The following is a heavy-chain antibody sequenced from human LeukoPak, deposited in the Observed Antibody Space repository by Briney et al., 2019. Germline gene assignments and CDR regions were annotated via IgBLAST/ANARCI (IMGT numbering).Heavy chain of an antibody. J-gene: IGHJ4*02. V-gene: IGHV3-23*01. CDR2: ISGSGGST. CDR3: AKFRPVTSVAGTIFHY. Sequence: GGSLRPSFPAAGFPFTSYAMGWVRQAPGKGLEWVSAISGSGGSTYYADSVKGRFTISRHNSKNTLYLQMNPLGAEDTAVYYCAKFRPVTSVAGTIFHYWGQGTLVTVSS. CDR1: GFPFTSYA. D-gene: IGHD6-13*01.